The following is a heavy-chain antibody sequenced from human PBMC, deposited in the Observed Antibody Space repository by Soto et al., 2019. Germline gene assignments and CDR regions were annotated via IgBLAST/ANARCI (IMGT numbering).Heavy chain of an antibody. J-gene: IGHJ4*02. D-gene: IGHD2-2*01. CDR3: AREGRDIVVVPAAMEFDY. V-gene: IGHV3-48*01. CDR2: ISSSSSTI. CDR1: GFTFSSYS. Sequence: GGSLRLSCAASGFTFSSYSMNWVRQAPGKGLEWVSYISSSSSTIYYADSVKGRFTISRDNAKNSLYLQMNSLRAEDTAVYYCAREGRDIVVVPAAMEFDYWGQGTLVTVSS.